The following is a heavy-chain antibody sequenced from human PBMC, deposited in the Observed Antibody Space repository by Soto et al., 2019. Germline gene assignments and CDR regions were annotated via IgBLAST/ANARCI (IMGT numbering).Heavy chain of an antibody. CDR2: INAGNGNT. Sequence: AAVKVSCKASGYTFTSYAMHWVLQAPGQRLEWMGWINAGNGNTKYSQKFQGRVTITRDTSASTAYMELSSLRSEDTAVYYCASDIVATTGYYFDYWGQGTLVTVSS. D-gene: IGHD5-12*01. CDR1: GYTFTSYA. CDR3: ASDIVATTGYYFDY. J-gene: IGHJ4*02. V-gene: IGHV1-3*01.